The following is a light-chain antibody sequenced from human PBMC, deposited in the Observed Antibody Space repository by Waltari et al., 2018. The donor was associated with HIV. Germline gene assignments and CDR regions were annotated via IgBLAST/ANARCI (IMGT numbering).Light chain of an antibody. CDR1: TSNVGSNF. V-gene: IGLV1-47*01. Sequence: QSVLTQPPSASGTPGQRVTISCSGTTSNVGSNFVSWYQQLPGTAPKLLIYRDNRRPSGVPDRFSGSKSGASASLAISGLRSEDEADYYCATWDGSLGGAYVFGAGTKV. CDR2: RDN. CDR3: ATWDGSLGGAYV. J-gene: IGLJ1*01.